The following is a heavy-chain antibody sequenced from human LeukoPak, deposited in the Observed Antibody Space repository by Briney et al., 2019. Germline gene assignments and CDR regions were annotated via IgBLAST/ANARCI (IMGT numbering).Heavy chain of an antibody. Sequence: GGSLRLSCAVSGFSFNTYWMTWVRQAPGKGLEWVANIKQDGSEKYYVDSVKGRFTISRDNAKNSLYLQMNSLRAEDTAVYYCARHPYGVLDYGGQGTLVTVSS. J-gene: IGHJ4*02. D-gene: IGHD4-17*01. V-gene: IGHV3-7*01. CDR3: ARHPYGVLDY. CDR2: IKQDGSEK. CDR1: GFSFNTYW.